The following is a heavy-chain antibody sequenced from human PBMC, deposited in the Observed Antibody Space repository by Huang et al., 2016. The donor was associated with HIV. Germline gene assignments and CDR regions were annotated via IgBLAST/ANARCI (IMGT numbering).Heavy chain of an antibody. J-gene: IGHJ6*02. V-gene: IGHV3-7*01. CDR1: TFTFGAYW. D-gene: IGHD1-7*01. CDR2: IKQDESEK. CDR3: ATKTAGMDI. Sequence: VESGGRSVQPGGSIKLSCVGSTFTFGAYWMSWVGQPPGKGLEWVANIKQDESEKYYVDSVKGRFNISRDNARKVLFLEMDNLRVEDTAMYFCATKTAGMDIWGQGTTVTVSS.